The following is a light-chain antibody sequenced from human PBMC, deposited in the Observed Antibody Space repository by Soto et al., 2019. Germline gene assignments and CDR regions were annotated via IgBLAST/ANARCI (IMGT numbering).Light chain of an antibody. V-gene: IGKV3-15*01. CDR1: QSVSSS. CDR3: QQYNNWPPIT. CDR2: NAS. J-gene: IGKJ5*01. Sequence: EIVLTQSPGTLSLSPGERATLSCRASQSVSSSFLAWYQQKPGQAPRLLIHNASTRATDIPARFSGSGSGTEFTLTISSLQSEDFAVYYCQQYNNWPPITFGQGTRLEIK.